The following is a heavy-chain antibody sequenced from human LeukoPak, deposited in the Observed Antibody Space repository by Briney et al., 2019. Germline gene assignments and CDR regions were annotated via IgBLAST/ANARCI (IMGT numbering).Heavy chain of an antibody. D-gene: IGHD4-17*01. CDR2: IYHSGST. Sequence: SETLSLTCTVSGYSISSGYYWGWIRQPPGKGLEWIGSIYHSGSTYYNPSLKSRVTISVDTSKNQFSLKLSSVTAADTAVYYCARATTVTDYAMDYWGQGTLVTVSS. J-gene: IGHJ4*02. CDR1: GYSISSGYY. CDR3: ARATTVTDYAMDY. V-gene: IGHV4-38-2*02.